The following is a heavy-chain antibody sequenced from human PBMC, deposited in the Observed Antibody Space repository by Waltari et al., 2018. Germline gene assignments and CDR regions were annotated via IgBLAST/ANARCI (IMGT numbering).Heavy chain of an antibody. V-gene: IGHV4-59*01. CDR3: ARDDLPAAGYYYYGMDV. J-gene: IGHJ6*02. CDR1: GGSISSYY. CDR2: IYYSGST. D-gene: IGHD2-2*01. Sequence: QVQLQESGPGLVKPSETLSLTCTVSGGSISSYYWSWIRQPPGKGLEWIGYIYYSGSTNHNPSPKGRDTISVDTSKNQLSLKLSSVTAADTAVYYCARDDLPAAGYYYYGMDVWGQGTTVTVSS.